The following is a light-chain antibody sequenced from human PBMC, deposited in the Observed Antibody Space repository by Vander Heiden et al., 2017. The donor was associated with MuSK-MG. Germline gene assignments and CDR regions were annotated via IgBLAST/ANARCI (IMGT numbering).Light chain of an antibody. CDR3: TSYTSSSTLVV. Sequence: QSALTQPASVSGSPGQSITISCTGTSRDVGGYSFVSWYQQHPGKAPKLMIYDVSNRPLGISNRFSGSKSGNTASLTISGLQADDEADYYCTSYTSSSTLVVIGGGTKLTVL. CDR1: SRDVGGYSF. V-gene: IGLV2-14*03. J-gene: IGLJ2*01. CDR2: DVS.